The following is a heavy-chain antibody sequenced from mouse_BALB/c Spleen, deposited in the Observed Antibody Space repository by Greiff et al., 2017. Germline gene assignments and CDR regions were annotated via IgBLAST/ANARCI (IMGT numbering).Heavy chain of an antibody. CDR3: TSGNYAY. CDR1: GYTFTSYW. CDR2: IYPGSGST. Sequence: LQQSGAELVRPGSSVKISCKASGYTFTSYWMHWVKQRHGQGLEWIGNIYPGSGSTNYDEKFKSKGTLTVDTSSSTAYMHLSSLTSEDSAVYYCTSGNYAYWGQGTLVTVAA. V-gene: IGHV1S22*01. J-gene: IGHJ3*01. D-gene: IGHD2-1*01.